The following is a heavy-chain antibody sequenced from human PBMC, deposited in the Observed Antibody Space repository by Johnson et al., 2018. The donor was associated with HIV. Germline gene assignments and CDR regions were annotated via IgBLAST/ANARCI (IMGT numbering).Heavy chain of an antibody. CDR1: GFTVSSNY. Sequence: VQLVESGGGLIQPGGSLRLSCAASGFTVSSNYMSWVRQAPGKGLEWVSVIYSGGSTYYADSVKGRFTISRDNSKNTLYLQMNSLRAEDTAVYYCARAPPGGEGSGSSGDAFDSWGQGTMVTVSS. V-gene: IGHV3-53*01. CDR3: ARAPPGGEGSGSSGDAFDS. CDR2: IYSGGST. J-gene: IGHJ3*02. D-gene: IGHD3-10*01.